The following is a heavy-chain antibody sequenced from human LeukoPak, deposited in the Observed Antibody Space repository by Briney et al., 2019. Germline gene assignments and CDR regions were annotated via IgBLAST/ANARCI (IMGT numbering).Heavy chain of an antibody. J-gene: IGHJ4*02. V-gene: IGHV4-59*01. CDR3: ARGDRRLRFDY. Sequence: SETLSLTCTVSGGSISNYYWSWIRQPPGKGLEWIGYIYYSGSTNYNPSLKSRVTISVDTSKNQFSLKLSSVTAADTAVYYCARGDRRLRFDYWGQGTLVTVSS. CDR1: GGSISNYY. D-gene: IGHD3-3*01. CDR2: IYYSGST.